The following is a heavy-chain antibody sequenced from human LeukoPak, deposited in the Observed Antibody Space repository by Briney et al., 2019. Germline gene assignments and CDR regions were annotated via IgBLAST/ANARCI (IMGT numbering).Heavy chain of an antibody. J-gene: IGHJ3*02. CDR3: ARDRGRVGTTKEAFDI. CDR1: GHTFNAYY. D-gene: IGHD1-26*01. CDR2: INPDSGDA. Sequence: ASVTVSCKASGHTFNAYYLHWVRQAPGQGLEWMGWINPDSGDANYPQKFQGRVTMTRDTSISTAYMGLSRLRSDGTAVYYCARDRGRVGTTKEAFDIWGQGTLVTVSS. V-gene: IGHV1-2*02.